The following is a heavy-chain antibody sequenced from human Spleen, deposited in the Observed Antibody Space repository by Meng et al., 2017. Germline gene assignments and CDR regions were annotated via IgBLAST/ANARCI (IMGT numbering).Heavy chain of an antibody. CDR2: VSTYKGNT. CDR3: ARDRQYSLVS. J-gene: IGHJ4*02. Sequence: DQLVQSGPAVKKPGASVKVSCKASGYTFTTNGMSWVRQAPGQGLEWMGWVSTYKGNTKYAQKFQSRVTMTTERSTSTVYMELRNLRSDDTAFYYCARDRQYSLVSWGQGTLVTVSS. D-gene: IGHD6-6*01. CDR1: GYTFTTNG. V-gene: IGHV1-18*01.